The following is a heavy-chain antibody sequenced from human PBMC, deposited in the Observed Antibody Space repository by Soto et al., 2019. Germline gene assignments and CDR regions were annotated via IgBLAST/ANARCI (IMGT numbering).Heavy chain of an antibody. CDR3: TRSHTGYSYDDT. J-gene: IGHJ5*02. Sequence: EVQLVESGGGLVQPGGSLRLSCAVSGFTFTSYWMHWVRQTPGKGLVWVSRINSDGSDTVYVDSVKGRFTISRDNAKNTLYLQMNSLRAEDTAVYYCTRSHTGYSYDDTWGQGTLVTVSS. CDR1: GFTFTSYW. CDR2: INSDGSDT. V-gene: IGHV3-74*01. D-gene: IGHD5-18*01.